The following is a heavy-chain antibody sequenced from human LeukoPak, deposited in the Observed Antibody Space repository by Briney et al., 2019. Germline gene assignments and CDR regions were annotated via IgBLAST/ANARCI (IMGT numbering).Heavy chain of an antibody. Sequence: SETLSLTCTVSGGSISSYYWSWLRQPAGKGLEWIGRIYTSGSTNYNPSLKSRVTISVDRSKNQFSLKLSSVTAADTAVYYCARAATEGGYYYYYMDVWGKGTTVTVSS. CDR2: IYTSGST. J-gene: IGHJ6*03. D-gene: IGHD1-26*01. V-gene: IGHV4-4*07. CDR3: ARAATEGGYYYYYMDV. CDR1: GGSISSYY.